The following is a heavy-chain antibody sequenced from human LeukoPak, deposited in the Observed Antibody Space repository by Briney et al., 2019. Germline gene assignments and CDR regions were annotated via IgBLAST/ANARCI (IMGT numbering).Heavy chain of an antibody. J-gene: IGHJ4*02. Sequence: SVKVSCKXSGGTFSSYAISWVRQAPGQGLEWMGGIIPIFGTANYAQKSQGRVTITTDESTSTAYMELSSLRSEDTAVYYCARGIVPGWSGPTHYWGQGTLVTVSS. CDR2: IIPIFGTA. V-gene: IGHV1-69*05. CDR3: ARGIVPGWSGPTHY. CDR1: GGTFSSYA. D-gene: IGHD3-3*01.